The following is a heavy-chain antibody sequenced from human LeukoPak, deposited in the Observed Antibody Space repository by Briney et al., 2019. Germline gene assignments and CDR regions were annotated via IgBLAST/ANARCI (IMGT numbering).Heavy chain of an antibody. V-gene: IGHV3-74*01. CDR3: ARDLPISDSSGYYLDY. J-gene: IGHJ4*02. D-gene: IGHD3-22*01. CDR2: IDNGGSYT. CDR1: GFIFSSKW. Sequence: GGSLRLSCAASGFIFSSKWIHWVRQAPGKGLEWVSRIDNGGSYTSYADSVRGRFTISRDNAKNTLYLQMNSLRAEDTAVYYCARDLPISDSSGYYLDYWGQGTVVTVSS.